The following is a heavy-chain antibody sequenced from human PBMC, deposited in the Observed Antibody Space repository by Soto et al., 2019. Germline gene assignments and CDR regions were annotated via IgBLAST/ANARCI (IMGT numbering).Heavy chain of an antibody. J-gene: IGHJ4*02. V-gene: IGHV3-23*01. D-gene: IGHD6-19*01. CDR2: ISGSGVST. Sequence: PGGSLRLSCAASGFTFSSYSMSWVRQAPGKGLEWVSAISGSGVSTYYADSVKGRFTISRDNSKNTLYLQMNSLRAEDTAVYYCAKDSKQWLRGVFDCWGQGTLVTVCS. CDR3: AKDSKQWLRGVFDC. CDR1: GFTFSSYS.